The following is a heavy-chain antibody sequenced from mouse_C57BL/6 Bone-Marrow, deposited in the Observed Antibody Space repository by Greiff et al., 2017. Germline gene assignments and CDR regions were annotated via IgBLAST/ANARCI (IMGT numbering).Heavy chain of an antibody. V-gene: IGHV1-55*01. CDR1: GYTFTSYW. Sequence: VQLQQPGAELVKPGASVKMSCKASGYTFTSYWITWVKQRPGQGLEWIGDIYPGSGSTNYNEKFKSKATLTVDTSASTAYMQLSSLTSEDSAVYYCARRPNYYAMDYWGQGTSVTVSS. CDR3: ARRPNYYAMDY. CDR2: IYPGSGST. J-gene: IGHJ4*01.